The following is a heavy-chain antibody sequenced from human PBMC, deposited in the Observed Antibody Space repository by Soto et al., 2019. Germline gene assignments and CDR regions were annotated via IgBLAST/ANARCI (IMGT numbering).Heavy chain of an antibody. CDR2: IWYDGSNK. CDR3: ARDLLESLLLAGSLGY. Sequence: GGSLRLSCAASGFTCSSYGMHWVRQAPGKGLEWVAVIWYDGSNKYYADSVKGRFTISRDNSKNTLYLQMNSLRAEDTAVYYCARDLLESLLLAGSLGYWGQGTLVTVSS. V-gene: IGHV3-33*01. CDR1: GFTCSSYG. J-gene: IGHJ4*02. D-gene: IGHD3-3*01.